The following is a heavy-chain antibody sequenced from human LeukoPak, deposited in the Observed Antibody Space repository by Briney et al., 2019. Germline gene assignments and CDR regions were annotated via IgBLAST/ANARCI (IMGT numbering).Heavy chain of an antibody. Sequence: GGSLRLSCAASGFTFSSYGMHWVRQAPGKGLEWVAVIWYDGSNKYYADSVKGRFTISRDNSKNTLYLQMGSLRAEDTAVYYCARVFGNRNDFDYWGQGTLVTVAS. D-gene: IGHD3-10*01. V-gene: IGHV3-33*01. CDR2: IWYDGSNK. J-gene: IGHJ4*02. CDR3: ARVFGNRNDFDY. CDR1: GFTFSSYG.